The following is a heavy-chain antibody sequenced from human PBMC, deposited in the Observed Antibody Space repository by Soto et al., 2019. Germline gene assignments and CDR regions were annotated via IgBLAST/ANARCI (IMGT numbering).Heavy chain of an antibody. J-gene: IGHJ6*03. V-gene: IGHV3-23*01. Sequence: GGSLRLSCAASGFTFSSYAMSWVRQAPGKGLECVSAISGSGGSTYYADSVKGRFTISRDNSKNTLYLQMNSLRAEDTAVYYCWGYCSSTSCYGGYYYYMDVWGKGTTVTVSS. CDR2: ISGSGGST. D-gene: IGHD2-2*01. CDR3: WGYCSSTSCYGGYYYYMDV. CDR1: GFTFSSYA.